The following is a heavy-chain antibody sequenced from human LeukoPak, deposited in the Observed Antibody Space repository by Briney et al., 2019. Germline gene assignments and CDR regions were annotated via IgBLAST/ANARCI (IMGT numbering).Heavy chain of an antibody. CDR3: ARDTAVRGVKIRFDY. D-gene: IGHD3-10*01. J-gene: IGHJ4*02. CDR1: GYTFTSYY. V-gene: IGHV1-46*01. Sequence: GASVKVSCKASGYTFTSYYMHWVRQAPGQGLEWMGIINPRGGSTSYAQKFQGRVTMTRDMSTSTVYMELSSLRSEDTAVYYCARDTAVRGVKIRFDYWGQGTLVTVSS. CDR2: INPRGGST.